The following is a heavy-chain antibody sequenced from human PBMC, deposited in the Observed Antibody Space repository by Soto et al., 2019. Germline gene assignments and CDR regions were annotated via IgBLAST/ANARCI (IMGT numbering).Heavy chain of an antibody. CDR3: ARVRTADFDY. Sequence: ASVKVSCKASGYTFTSYAMHWVRQAPGQRLEWMGWINAGNGSTKYSQKFQGRVTITRDTSASTAYMELSSLRSEDTAVYYCARVRTADFDYWGQGTLVTVSS. J-gene: IGHJ4*02. CDR2: INAGNGST. V-gene: IGHV1-3*01. CDR1: GYTFTSYA.